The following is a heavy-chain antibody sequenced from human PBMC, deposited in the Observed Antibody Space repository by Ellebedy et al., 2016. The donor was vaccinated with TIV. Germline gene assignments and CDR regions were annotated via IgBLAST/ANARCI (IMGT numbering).Heavy chain of an antibody. CDR2: ISAYNGNT. D-gene: IGHD1-20*01. CDR1: GYTFTSYG. Sequence: ASVKVSCXASGYTFTSYGISWVRQAPGQGLEWMGWISAYNGNTNYAQKLQGRVTMTTDTSTSTAYMELSSLRSEDTAVYYCARDPGITGTTYHYYYYGMDVWGQGTTVTVSS. CDR3: ARDPGITGTTYHYYYYGMDV. V-gene: IGHV1-18*01. J-gene: IGHJ6*02.